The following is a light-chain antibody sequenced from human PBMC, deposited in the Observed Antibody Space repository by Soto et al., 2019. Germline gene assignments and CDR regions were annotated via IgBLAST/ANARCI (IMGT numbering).Light chain of an antibody. CDR2: KDT. CDR3: CSYAGTYTLWV. V-gene: IGLV3-25*02. CDR1: ELPKQF. Sequence: SYELTQTPSVSVSPGQTATITCSGDELPKQFVFWYQQKPGQAPVLVIQKDTERPSGVPDRFSGSKSGNTASLTISGLRAEDEADFYCCSYAGTYTLWVFGGGTKLTVL. J-gene: IGLJ3*02.